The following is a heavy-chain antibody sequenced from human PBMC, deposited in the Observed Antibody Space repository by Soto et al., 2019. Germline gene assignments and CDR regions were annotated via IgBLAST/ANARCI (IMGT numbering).Heavy chain of an antibody. V-gene: IGHV5-51*03. D-gene: IGHD3-10*01. J-gene: IGHJ4*02. CDR1: GYSFTSHW. CDR2: IYPGDSDT. Sequence: EVYLVQSGAEVKKPGESLKISCKASGYSFTSHWIGWVRQMPGKGLQWMGIIYPGDSDTRYSPSFQGQVTISADKSISTAYLQWSSLKASDTAMYYCVRNGDGAYGSASYSDYWGQGTLVTVSS. CDR3: VRNGDGAYGSASYSDY.